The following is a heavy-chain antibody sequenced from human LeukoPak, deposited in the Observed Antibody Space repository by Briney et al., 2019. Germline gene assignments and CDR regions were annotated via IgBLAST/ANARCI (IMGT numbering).Heavy chain of an antibody. CDR2: ISSSSNYI. V-gene: IGHV3-21*01. D-gene: IGHD1-1*01. Sequence: GGSLRLSCAASGFTFSSYSMNWVRQAPGKGLEWVSSISSSSNYIYYADSVKGRFTISRDNAKNSLYLQMNSLRAEDTAVYYCARRTTGTKWFDYWGQGTLVTVSS. CDR1: GFTFSSYS. CDR3: ARRTTGTKWFDY. J-gene: IGHJ4*02.